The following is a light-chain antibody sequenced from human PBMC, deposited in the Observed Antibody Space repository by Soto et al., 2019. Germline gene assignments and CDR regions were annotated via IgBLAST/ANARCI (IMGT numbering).Light chain of an antibody. Sequence: IQMTQSPSSLSSSVGDRVTITCRASQGIRNDLGWYQQKPGKAPKLLIYAASSLQSGVPSRFSGSGSGTEGTITISSLQTDDGATYYCQQYNTYPWTFGQGTKVDIK. CDR1: QGIRND. J-gene: IGKJ1*01. CDR3: QQYNTYPWT. CDR2: AAS. V-gene: IGKV1-17*01.